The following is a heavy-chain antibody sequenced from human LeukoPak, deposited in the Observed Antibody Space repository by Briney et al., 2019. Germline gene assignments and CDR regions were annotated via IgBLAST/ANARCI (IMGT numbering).Heavy chain of an antibody. J-gene: IGHJ4*02. Sequence: SGPTLVKPTQTLTLTCTFSGFSLSTSGVGVGWIRQPPGKALEWLALIYWDDDKRYSPSLKSRLTITKDTSKNQVVLTMTNMDPVDTATYYCAHTWRYDSSGYYYGLNYFDYWGQGTLVTVSS. CDR2: IYWDDDK. V-gene: IGHV2-5*02. CDR3: AHTWRYDSSGYYYGLNYFDY. CDR1: GFSLSTSGVG. D-gene: IGHD3-22*01.